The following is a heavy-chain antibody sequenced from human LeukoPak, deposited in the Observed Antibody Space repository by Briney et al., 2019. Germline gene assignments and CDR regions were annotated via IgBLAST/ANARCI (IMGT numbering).Heavy chain of an antibody. Sequence: SVKVSCKASGGTFSSYAISWVRQAPGQGLEWMGGIIPIFGTANYAQKFQGRVTITADESTSTAYMELSSLRSEDTAVYYCARGSGSYSPYHYYGMDVWGQGTTVTVSS. CDR3: ARGSGSYSPYHYYGMDV. CDR1: GGTFSSYA. CDR2: IIPIFGTA. J-gene: IGHJ6*02. D-gene: IGHD1-26*01. V-gene: IGHV1-69*13.